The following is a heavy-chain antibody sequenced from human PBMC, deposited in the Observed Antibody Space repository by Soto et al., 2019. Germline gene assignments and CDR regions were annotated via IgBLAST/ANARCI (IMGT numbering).Heavy chain of an antibody. J-gene: IGHJ4*02. D-gene: IGHD2-15*01. CDR3: ARDRGWSRSHYFDS. CDR1: GFTFSNHG. Sequence: QVQSVESGGGVVQPGTSLRLSCAVSGFTFSNHGMHWVRQAPGKGLEWVAFISYDGSSKDYVDSLKGRFTISRDNFKDTLFLQMHTLRADDTAVYYCARDRGWSRSHYFDSWGQGTLVTVSS. V-gene: IGHV3-33*01. CDR2: ISYDGSSK.